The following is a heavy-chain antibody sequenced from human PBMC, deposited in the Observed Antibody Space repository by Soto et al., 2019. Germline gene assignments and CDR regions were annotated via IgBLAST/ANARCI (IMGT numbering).Heavy chain of an antibody. CDR2: IRAYNGNA. CDR3: ASDTDCGGDCQAPQGALDI. V-gene: IGHV1-18*01. D-gene: IGHD2-21*02. J-gene: IGHJ3*02. CDR1: GYTFTSYG. Sequence: VQLVQSGAEVKKPGASVKVSCKASGYTFTSYGISWVRQAPGQGLEWMGGIRAYNGNAHYAQKLQGRVTMTTDASASTANMELRSLKADAAAVYYCASDTDCGGDCQAPQGALDIWGQGTMVTVSS.